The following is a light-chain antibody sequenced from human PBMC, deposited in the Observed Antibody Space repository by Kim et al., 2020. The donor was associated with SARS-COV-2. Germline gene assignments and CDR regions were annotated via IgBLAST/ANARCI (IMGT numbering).Light chain of an antibody. CDR1: QSVSTS. J-gene: IGKJ2*03. CDR3: QQSHGFPYS. CDR2: AVS. Sequence: SASVGNRVNIPRRARQSVSTSLNWYQQQPGKAPKLLIYAVSSLQSGVPSRFSGSGSGTDFSLTISSLQREDSAIYYCQQSHGFPYSFGQGTKLEI. V-gene: IGKV1-39*01.